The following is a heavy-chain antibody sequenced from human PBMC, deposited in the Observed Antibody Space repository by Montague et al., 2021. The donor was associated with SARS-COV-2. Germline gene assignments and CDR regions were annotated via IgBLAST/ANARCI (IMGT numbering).Heavy chain of an antibody. CDR2: IYYSGGI. Sequence: SETLSLTCTVSGGSMSGHYWAWIRQPPGKGLEWLAYIYYSGGINSNASLKSRVTMSVDTSKNQFSLKLTSVTAADTAVYYCARAVSVRIAVNWFDPWGQGTLVTVSS. CDR3: ARAVSVRIAVNWFDP. CDR1: GGSMSGHY. V-gene: IGHV4-59*11. J-gene: IGHJ5*02. D-gene: IGHD3-10*01.